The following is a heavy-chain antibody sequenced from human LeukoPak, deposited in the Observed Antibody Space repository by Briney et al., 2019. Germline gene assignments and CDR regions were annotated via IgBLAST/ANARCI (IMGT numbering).Heavy chain of an antibody. CDR2: IYYDGST. D-gene: IGHD3-10*01. V-gene: IGHV4-39*07. Sequence: SEILSLTCSVSGDPISRSSYYWGWIRQPPGEGLEWIGTIYYDGSTYHNPSLKSRVTISVDASKNQFSLKLRSVTAADTAVYYCTRDSQLEWFYSWGQGTLVTVSS. CDR3: TRDSQLEWFYS. J-gene: IGHJ5*01. CDR1: GDPISRSSYY.